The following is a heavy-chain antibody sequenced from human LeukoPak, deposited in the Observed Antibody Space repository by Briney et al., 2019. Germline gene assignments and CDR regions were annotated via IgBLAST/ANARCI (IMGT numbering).Heavy chain of an antibody. CDR2: TRYDGSNK. D-gene: IGHD5-18*01. Sequence: GGSLRLSCAASGFNFSTYGMHWVRQAPGKGLEWVAFTRYDGSNKYYADSVKGRFTISRDNSKNTLYLQMNSLRAEDTAVYYCAKGYSYGYFDYWGQGTLVTVSS. V-gene: IGHV3-30*02. CDR3: AKGYSYGYFDY. CDR1: GFNFSTYG. J-gene: IGHJ4*02.